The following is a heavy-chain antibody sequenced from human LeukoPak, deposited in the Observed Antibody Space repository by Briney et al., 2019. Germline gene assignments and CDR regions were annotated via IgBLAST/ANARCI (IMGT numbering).Heavy chain of an antibody. J-gene: IGHJ2*01. CDR2: IYSGGST. CDR1: GFTVSSNY. Sequence: GGSRSLSRAASGFTVSSNYLSWVRQAPGKGLEWSSVIYSGGSTYYADSVKGRFTISRDNSKNTLYLQMNSLRAEDTAVYYCARDRADSSSWYWYFDLWGRGTLVTVSS. D-gene: IGHD6-13*01. V-gene: IGHV3-53*01. CDR3: ARDRADSSSWYWYFDL.